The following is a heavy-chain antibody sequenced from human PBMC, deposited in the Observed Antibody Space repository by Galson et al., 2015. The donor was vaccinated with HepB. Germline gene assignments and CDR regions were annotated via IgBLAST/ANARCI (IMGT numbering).Heavy chain of an antibody. V-gene: IGHV3-7*03. CDR2: IKQDGSEK. CDR1: GFTFTAYW. J-gene: IGHJ4*02. CDR3: ARDRYQLLR. Sequence: SLRLSCAASGFTFTAYWMTWVRQAPGKGLEWVANIKQDGSEKYYVDSAKGRFTISRDNAKNSLYLQMNSLRAEDTAVYYCARDRYQLLRWGQGTLVTVSS. D-gene: IGHD2-2*01.